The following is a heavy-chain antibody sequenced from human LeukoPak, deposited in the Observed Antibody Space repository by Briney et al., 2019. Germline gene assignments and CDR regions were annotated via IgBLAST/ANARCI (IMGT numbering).Heavy chain of an antibody. J-gene: IGHJ5*02. CDR2: ISGSGDRT. CDR3: ANSRGHGSGNL. V-gene: IGHV3-23*01. Sequence: QSGGSLRLSCVGSGFSFISVWLNWVRQTPGKGLEWVSGISGSGDRTYYADAVKGRFTISRDNSKNTVYLQMDSLRAEDTAVYYCANSRGHGSGNLWGQGTLVTVSS. CDR1: GFSFISVW. D-gene: IGHD3-10*01.